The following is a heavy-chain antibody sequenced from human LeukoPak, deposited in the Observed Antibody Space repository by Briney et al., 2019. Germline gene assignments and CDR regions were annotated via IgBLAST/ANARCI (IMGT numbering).Heavy chain of an antibody. J-gene: IGHJ4*02. CDR2: INHSGST. V-gene: IGHV4-34*01. D-gene: IGHD3-16*02. CDR1: GGSFNGYY. CDR3: ASHYSSGSYRYTGSFDS. Sequence: SETLSLTCAVYGGSFNGYYWSWIRQPPGKGLEWIAEINHSGSTNYNPSLKSRVTISVDTSKNQFSLKLSSVTAADAAMYYCASHYSSGSYRYTGSFDSWGQGMLVNVSS.